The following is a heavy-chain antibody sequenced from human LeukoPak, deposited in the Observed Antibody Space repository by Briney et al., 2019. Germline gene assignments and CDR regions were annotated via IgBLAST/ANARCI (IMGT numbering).Heavy chain of an antibody. J-gene: IGHJ4*02. V-gene: IGHV5-51*01. CDR1: GYSFTSYW. CDR3: ARHVFQYCSSTSCYLPDY. CDR2: IYPGDSDT. D-gene: IGHD2-2*01. Sequence: GESLKISCKGSGYSFTSYWIGWVRQMPGKGLEWMGIIYPGDSDTRYSPSFQGQVTISADKSISTAYLQWSSLKASDTAMYYCARHVFQYCSSTSCYLPDYWGQGTLVTVSS.